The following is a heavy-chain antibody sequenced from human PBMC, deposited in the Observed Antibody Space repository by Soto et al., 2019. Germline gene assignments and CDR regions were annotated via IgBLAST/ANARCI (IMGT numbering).Heavy chain of an antibody. CDR3: AKDGYDYYYYYGMDV. CDR2: ISWDGGIT. CDR1: GFPFDDYT. V-gene: IGHV3-43*01. Sequence: EVQLVESGGVVVQPGGSLRLSCAASGFPFDDYTMHWVRQAPGKGLEWVSLISWDGGITDYADSVRGRFNISRDNSKNSLYLQMNSLRTEDTALYYCAKDGYDYYYYYGMDVWGQGTTVTVSS. J-gene: IGHJ6*02. D-gene: IGHD5-12*01.